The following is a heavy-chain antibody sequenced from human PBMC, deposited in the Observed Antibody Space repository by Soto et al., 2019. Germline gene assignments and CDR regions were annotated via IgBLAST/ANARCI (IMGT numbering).Heavy chain of an antibody. J-gene: IGHJ4*02. D-gene: IGHD3-16*02. CDR3: ARAPSEYIWGSYLRYFEY. CDR1: GFPFSNYA. Sequence: EVELLESGGAFIQPGGSLRLSCAASGFPFSNYAMAWVRQASGTGLAWVSGISGNSGHAFYADSVKGRFTSSRDNSRNTLYLQMESLRAEDTGTYYCARAPSEYIWGSYLRYFEYWGQGTLVAGSS. V-gene: IGHV3-23*01. CDR2: ISGNSGHA.